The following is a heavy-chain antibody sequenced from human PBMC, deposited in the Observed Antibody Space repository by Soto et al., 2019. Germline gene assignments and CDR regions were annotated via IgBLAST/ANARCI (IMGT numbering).Heavy chain of an antibody. CDR2: INPRGGST. CDR1: GYTLTSDC. CDR3: ARDRKTPPGWFDP. V-gene: IGHV1-46*01. Sequence: VKMACKASGYTLTSDCMDWVRHAPGQGREWMGIINPRGGSTSYAKKFQGRVTMTRDTSTRTVYMELSSLRSEDTALYYCARDRKTPPGWFDPCGQGTLVTGSS. J-gene: IGHJ5*02.